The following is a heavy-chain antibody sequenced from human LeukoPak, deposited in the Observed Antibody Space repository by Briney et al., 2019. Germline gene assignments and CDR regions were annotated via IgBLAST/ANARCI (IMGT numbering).Heavy chain of an antibody. CDR1: GFTFSSYG. D-gene: IGHD3-10*01. J-gene: IGHJ6*02. V-gene: IGHV3-30*18. CDR3: AKDHLPYGAGSYHPPPYYYYYGMDV. CDR2: ISYDGSNK. Sequence: GGSLRLSCAASGFTFSSYGMHWVRQAPGKGLEWVAVISYDGSNKYYADSVKGRFTISRDNSKNTLYLQMNSQRAEDTALYYCAKDHLPYGAGSYHPPPYYYYYGMDVWGQGTTVTVSS.